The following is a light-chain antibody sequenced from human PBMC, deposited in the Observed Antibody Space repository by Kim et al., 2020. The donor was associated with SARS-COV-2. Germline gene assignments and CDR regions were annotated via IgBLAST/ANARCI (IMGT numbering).Light chain of an antibody. CDR2: YDS. V-gene: IGLV3-21*04. J-gene: IGLJ3*02. CDR3: QVWDSSSDHWV. Sequence: SYELTQPPSVSVAPGQTARITCGGNNIGSKSVHWYQQKPGQAPVLVIYYDSDRPSGIPERFSGSNSGNTATLTISRVEAGDEADYYCQVWDSSSDHWVF. CDR1: NIGSKS.